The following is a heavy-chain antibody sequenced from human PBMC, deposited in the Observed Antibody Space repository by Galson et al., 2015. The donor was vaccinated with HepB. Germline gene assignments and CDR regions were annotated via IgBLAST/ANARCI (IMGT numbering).Heavy chain of an antibody. CDR3: PKLDSSGSS. CDR2: IWYAGRDQ. Sequence: SLRLSCAASGFIFRNYGMHWVRQAPGKGLEWVAVIWYAGRDQTYADSVKVRFPISRDNSRNTLYLQMSSLRVEDTALYYCPKLDSSGSSWGQGTLVTVSS. J-gene: IGHJ4*02. D-gene: IGHD6-19*01. V-gene: IGHV3-33*06. CDR1: GFIFRNYG.